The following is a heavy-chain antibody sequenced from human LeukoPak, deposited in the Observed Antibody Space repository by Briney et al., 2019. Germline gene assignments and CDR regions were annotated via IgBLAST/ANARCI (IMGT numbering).Heavy chain of an antibody. CDR3: ARDLLVAGGSYFDY. V-gene: IGHV3-30*04. Sequence: GGSLRLPCAASGFTFSSYAMHWVRQAPGKGLEWVAVISYDGSNKYYADSVKGRFTISRDNSKNTLYLQMNSLRAEDTAVYYCARDLLVAGGSYFDYWGQGTLVTVSS. D-gene: IGHD3-16*01. CDR2: ISYDGSNK. CDR1: GFTFSSYA. J-gene: IGHJ4*02.